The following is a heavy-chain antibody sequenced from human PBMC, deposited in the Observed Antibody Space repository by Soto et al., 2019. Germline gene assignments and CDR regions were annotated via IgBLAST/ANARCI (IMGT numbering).Heavy chain of an antibody. D-gene: IGHD6-13*01. J-gene: IGHJ4*02. Sequence: SETLSLTRTVSGGSISSSSYYWGWIRQPPGKGLEWIGCIHYSGSTYYNPSLRSRVTSSVDTSKNQFSLKVSSVTAADTAVYYCARRLFTSTWPSYFDYWGQGTPVTVSS. CDR3: ARRLFTSTWPSYFDY. V-gene: IGHV4-39*01. CDR2: IHYSGST. CDR1: GGSISSSSYY.